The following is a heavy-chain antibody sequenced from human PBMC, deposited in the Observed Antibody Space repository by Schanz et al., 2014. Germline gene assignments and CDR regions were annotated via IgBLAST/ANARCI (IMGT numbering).Heavy chain of an antibody. CDR3: AKSLESCPGGRCSRGYFDY. CDR1: GFTFTNYA. V-gene: IGHV3-23*04. Sequence: EVHLVESGGGLVQPGRSLRLSCAASGFTFTNYAMSWVRQAPGKGLEWVSLISDSGDTAYYADSVKGRFTISRDNFKGSLYLQMSNLRAEDTAVYYCAKSLESCPGGRCSRGYFDYWGQGTLVTVSS. D-gene: IGHD2-8*02. J-gene: IGHJ4*02. CDR2: ISDSGDTA.